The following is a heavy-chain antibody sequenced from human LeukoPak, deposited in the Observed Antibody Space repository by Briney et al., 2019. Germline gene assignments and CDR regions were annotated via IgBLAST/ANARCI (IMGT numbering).Heavy chain of an antibody. D-gene: IGHD5-18*01. J-gene: IGHJ4*02. CDR3: AKGNGYSYGRYYFDY. CDR1: GFTFSSYA. Sequence: GGSLRLSCAASGFTFSSYAMGWVRQAPGKGLEWVSAITASGGNTYYADSVKGRFTISRDNSKNTLYLQVNSLRAEDTAVYYCAKGNGYSYGRYYFDYWGQGTLGTVSS. V-gene: IGHV3-23*01. CDR2: ITASGGNT.